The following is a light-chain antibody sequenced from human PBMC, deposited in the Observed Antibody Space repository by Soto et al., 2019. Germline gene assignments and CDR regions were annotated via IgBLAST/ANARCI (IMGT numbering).Light chain of an antibody. V-gene: IGKV3-20*01. CDR3: QQYGSSGT. Sequence: EIVVAQCPGTLSLSPGERATLSCRASQSVSNNYLAWCQQKPGQAPRLLIYGASNSATGIPDRFSGSGSGTDFTLTISRLEPEDFAVYYCQQYGSSGTFGQGTKVDI. CDR2: GAS. J-gene: IGKJ1*01. CDR1: QSVSNNY.